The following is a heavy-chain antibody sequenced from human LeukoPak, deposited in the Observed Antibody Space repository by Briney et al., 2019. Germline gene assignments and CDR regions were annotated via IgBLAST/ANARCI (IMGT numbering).Heavy chain of an antibody. J-gene: IGHJ4*02. CDR1: VGSITNSS. CDR2: IYYSGSP. Sequence: SETLSLTCTVSVGSITNSSWSWSPPAPGKGLGWVGSIYYSGSPNYNPSLKSRVAISVDTSKNQFSLKLSSVTAADTAVYYCARHDAGKWLPYFDYWGRGTLVTVSS. V-gene: IGHV4-59*08. CDR3: ARHDAGKWLPYFDY. D-gene: IGHD6-19*01.